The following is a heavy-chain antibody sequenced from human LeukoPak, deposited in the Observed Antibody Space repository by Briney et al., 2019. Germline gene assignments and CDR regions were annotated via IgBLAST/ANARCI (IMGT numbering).Heavy chain of an antibody. CDR2: IGWSDSSI. J-gene: IGHJ3*02. D-gene: IGHD2-8*02. CDR1: GFSFYSYT. CDR3: AINRACAVCM. Sequence: PGGSPRLSCAASGFSFYSYTMNWVRQAPGKGLEWVSYIGWSDSSIYYADSVKGRFTISRDSAKNSLYLQMNSLRDEDTAVYNCAINRACAVCMWGQGTIVTVSS. V-gene: IGHV3-48*02.